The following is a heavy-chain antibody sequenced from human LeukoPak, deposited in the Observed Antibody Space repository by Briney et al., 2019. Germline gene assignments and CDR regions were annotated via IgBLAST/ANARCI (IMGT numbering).Heavy chain of an antibody. J-gene: IGHJ4*02. CDR2: ISSTSSYI. Sequence: GGSLRLSCAASGFTFSSYMNWVRQAPGKGLEWVSSISSTSSYIYYADSVKGRFTISRDNAKNSLYLQMNSLRADDTAVYYCARGKYSSGWFDYWGQGTLVTVSS. CDR1: GFTFSSY. CDR3: ARGKYSSGWFDY. D-gene: IGHD6-19*01. V-gene: IGHV3-21*01.